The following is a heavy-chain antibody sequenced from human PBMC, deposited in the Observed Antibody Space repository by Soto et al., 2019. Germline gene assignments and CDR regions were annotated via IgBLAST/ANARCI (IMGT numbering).Heavy chain of an antibody. CDR3: ARDMTTVTTSWFDP. J-gene: IGHJ5*02. CDR1: GFSFGDYA. D-gene: IGHD4-17*01. CDR2: ISRNSDTI. Sequence: EVQLVESGGGLVQPGRSLRLSCGASGFSFGDYAMHWVRQAPGKGLGWVSGISRNSDTIVYADSVKGRFTISRDNARNSLYLQMNSLRAEDTAFYYWARDMTTVTTSWFDPWGQGTLVSVSS. V-gene: IGHV3-9*01.